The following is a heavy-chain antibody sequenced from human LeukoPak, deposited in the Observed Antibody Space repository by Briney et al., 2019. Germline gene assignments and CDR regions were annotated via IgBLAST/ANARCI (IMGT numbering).Heavy chain of an antibody. D-gene: IGHD3-10*01. CDR1: GFTFSSYS. CDR2: ISSSSSTI. J-gene: IGHJ3*02. Sequence: GGSLRLSCAASGFTFSSYSMNWVRQAPGKGLEWVSYISSSSSTIYYADSVKGRFTISRDNAKNSLYLQMNSLRAEDTAVYYCARDILLWNLNAFDIWGQGTMVTVSS. V-gene: IGHV3-48*04. CDR3: ARDILLWNLNAFDI.